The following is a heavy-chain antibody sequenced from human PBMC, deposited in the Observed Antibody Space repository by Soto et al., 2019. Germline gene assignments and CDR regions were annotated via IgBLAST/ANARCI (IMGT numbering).Heavy chain of an antibody. J-gene: IGHJ4*02. D-gene: IGHD3-22*01. CDR2: IYYSGST. Sequence: SETLSLTCTVSGGSISGYYWSWIRQPPGKGLEWIGNIYYSGSTNYKPSLKSRVTISVDTSKNQFSLKLSSVTAADTAVYYCASSAPDYYYDSSGFDNWGQGAPVTVS. CDR1: GGSISGYY. V-gene: IGHV4-59*01. CDR3: ASSAPDYYYDSSGFDN.